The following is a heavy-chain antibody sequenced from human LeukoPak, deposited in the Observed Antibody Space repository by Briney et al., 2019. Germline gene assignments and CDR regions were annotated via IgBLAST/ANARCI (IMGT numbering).Heavy chain of an antibody. Sequence: SGTLSLTCAVSGGSISSSNWWSWVRQPPGKGLEWIGEIYHSGSTNYNPSLKSRVTTSVDKSKNQFSLKLSSVTAADTAVYYCARSGYDFWRQFDPWGQGTLVTVSS. V-gene: IGHV4-4*02. CDR1: GGSISSSNW. CDR2: IYHSGST. CDR3: ARSGYDFWRQFDP. J-gene: IGHJ5*02. D-gene: IGHD3-3*01.